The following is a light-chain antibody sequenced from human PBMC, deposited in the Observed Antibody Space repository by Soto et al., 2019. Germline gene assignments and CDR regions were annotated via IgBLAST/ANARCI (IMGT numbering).Light chain of an antibody. V-gene: IGKV3-20*01. CDR2: GTS. Sequence: EIVLTQSPGTLSLSPGERATLFCTASQSVASNYLAWHQQKPGQAPRLLIYGTSSRATGIPDRFSGRGSGTDFTLTISRLEPEDFAVYYCQQYGSSPWTFGQGTKVEIK. CDR1: QSVASNY. CDR3: QQYGSSPWT. J-gene: IGKJ1*01.